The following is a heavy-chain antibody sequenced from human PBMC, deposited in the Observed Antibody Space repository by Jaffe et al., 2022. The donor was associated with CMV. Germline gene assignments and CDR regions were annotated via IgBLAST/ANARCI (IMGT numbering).Heavy chain of an antibody. CDR3: ARGGPRGPIYDFWSGYYTGHRDWFDP. D-gene: IGHD3-3*01. J-gene: IGHJ5*02. V-gene: IGHV1-18*04. CDR1: GYTFTSYG. Sequence: QVQLVQSGAEVKKPGASVKVSCKASGYTFTSYGISWVRQAPGQGLEWMGWISAYNGNTNYAQKLQGRVTMTTDTSTSTAYMELRSLRSDDTAVYYCARGGPRGPIYDFWSGYYTGHRDWFDPWGQGTLVTVSS. CDR2: ISAYNGNT.